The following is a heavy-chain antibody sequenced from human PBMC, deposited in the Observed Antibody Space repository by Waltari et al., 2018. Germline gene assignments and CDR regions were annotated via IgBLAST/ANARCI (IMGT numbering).Heavy chain of an antibody. CDR1: EVAFSWYA. D-gene: IGHD3-10*01. Sequence: EVQLVDAGGGLVQPGGSLRLSCEASEVAFSWYAMRWVRQAPGKGLEGVAAIGGSGDDTYSEDSAKGRFTISRDNSRNMVYLQMNSLRAEDTAVYYCAKDLPNYYYGSGRYFSFDYWGQGTRVTVSS. J-gene: IGHJ4*02. V-gene: IGHV3-23*04. CDR3: AKDLPNYYYGSGRYFSFDY. CDR2: IGGSGDDT.